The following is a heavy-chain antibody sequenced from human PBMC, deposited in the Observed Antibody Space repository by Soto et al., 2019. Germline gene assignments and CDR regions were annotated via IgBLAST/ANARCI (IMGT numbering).Heavy chain of an antibody. D-gene: IGHD2-21*02. J-gene: IGHJ4*02. CDR3: AVYTAEIGGDGY. CDR2: IRPAGSS. V-gene: IGHV4-61*03. Sequence: QVQLQESGPGLVKPSETLSLTCTVSGASASSGNFHWSWIRQPPGKGLEWIGQIRPAGSSTYDPSLKCRGSISRDTAKNLFSLILGSVTAADTAIYYSAVYTAEIGGDGYLGPGTMVTFS. CDR1: GASASSGNFH.